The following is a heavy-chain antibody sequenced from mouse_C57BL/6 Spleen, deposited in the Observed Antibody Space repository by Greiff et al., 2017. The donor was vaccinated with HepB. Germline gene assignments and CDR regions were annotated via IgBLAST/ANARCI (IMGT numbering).Heavy chain of an antibody. CDR2: INPNNGGT. V-gene: IGHV1-26*01. D-gene: IGHD4-1*01. CDR3: ARRPLGRNFDV. CDR1: GYTFTDYY. Sequence: EVQLQQSGPELVKPGASVKISCKASGYTFTDYYMNWVKQSHGKSLEWIGDINPNNGGTSYNQKFKGKATLTVDKSSSTAYMELRSLTSEDSAVYYCARRPLGRNFDVWGTGTTVTVSS. J-gene: IGHJ1*03.